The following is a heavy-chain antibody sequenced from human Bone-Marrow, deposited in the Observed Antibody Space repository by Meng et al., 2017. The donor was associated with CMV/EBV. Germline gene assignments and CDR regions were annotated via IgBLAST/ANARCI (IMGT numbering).Heavy chain of an antibody. V-gene: IGHV3-23*01. Sequence: GESLKISCAASGFTFSSYAMSWVRQAPGKGLEWVSAISGSGGSTYYADSVKGRFTISRDNAKNSLYLQMNSLRAEDTAVYYCARDPFKDYDFWSGCTPYYYYGMDVWGQGTTVTVSS. CDR3: ARDPFKDYDFWSGCTPYYYYGMDV. CDR1: GFTFSSYA. CDR2: ISGSGGST. D-gene: IGHD3-3*01. J-gene: IGHJ6*02.